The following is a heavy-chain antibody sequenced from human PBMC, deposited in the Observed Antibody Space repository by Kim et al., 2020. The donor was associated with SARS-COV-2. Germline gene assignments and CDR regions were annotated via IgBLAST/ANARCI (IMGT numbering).Heavy chain of an antibody. J-gene: IGHJ4*02. CDR1: GFTFSSYA. Sequence: GGSLKLSCAASGFTFSSYAMSWVRQAPGKGLEWVSAISGSGGSTYYADSVKGRFTISRDNSKNTLYLQMNSLRAEDTAVYYCAKDLGGDYELGDYWGQGTLVTVSS. V-gene: IGHV3-23*01. CDR3: AKDLGGDYELGDY. CDR2: ISGSGGST. D-gene: IGHD4-17*01.